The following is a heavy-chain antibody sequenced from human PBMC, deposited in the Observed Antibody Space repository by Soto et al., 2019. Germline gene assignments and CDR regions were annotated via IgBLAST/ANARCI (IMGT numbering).Heavy chain of an antibody. V-gene: IGHV3-64*01. CDR3: ARGRVEDSSGWATYFDY. D-gene: IGHD6-19*01. J-gene: IGHJ4*02. Sequence: EVQLVESGGGLVQPGGSLRLSCAASGFTFSGYSMFWVRQAPGKGLEYVSAINTNGVNTFYAKSVKVRFTISRDNSKNTMYLQMGSLRAEDMAVYYCARGRVEDSSGWATYFDYWGQGTLVTVSS. CDR2: INTNGVNT. CDR1: GFTFSGYS.